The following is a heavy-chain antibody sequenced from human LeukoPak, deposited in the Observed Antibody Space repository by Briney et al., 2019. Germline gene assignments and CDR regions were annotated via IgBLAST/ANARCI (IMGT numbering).Heavy chain of an antibody. CDR1: GGSFSGYY. Sequence: PSETLSLTCAVYGGSFSGYYWSWIRQPPGKGLEWIGEINHSGSTNYNPTLKSRVTISVDTSKNQFSLKLSSVTAADTAVYYCARKYYYGSGSHGAFDIWGQGTMVTVSS. D-gene: IGHD3-10*01. CDR2: INHSGST. J-gene: IGHJ3*02. V-gene: IGHV4-34*01. CDR3: ARKYYYGSGSHGAFDI.